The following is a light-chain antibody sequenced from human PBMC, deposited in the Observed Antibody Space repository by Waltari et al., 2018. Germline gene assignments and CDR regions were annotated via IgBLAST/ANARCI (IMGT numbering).Light chain of an antibody. Sequence: DIQMTQSPSTLSASVGDRVIITCRASQSISNWLAWYQQKPGKAPKLLIYKASTLESGVPSRFSGSGSVTDFTLTISSLQPDDFATYYCQQYNSYSLLTFGGGTKIEIK. CDR2: KAS. J-gene: IGKJ4*01. V-gene: IGKV1-5*03. CDR1: QSISNW. CDR3: QQYNSYSLLT.